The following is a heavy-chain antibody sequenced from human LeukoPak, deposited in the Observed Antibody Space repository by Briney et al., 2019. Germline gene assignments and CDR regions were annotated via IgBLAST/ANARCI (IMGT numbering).Heavy chain of an antibody. D-gene: IGHD1-20*01. V-gene: IGHV4-39*07. J-gene: IGHJ6*04. CDR2: IYYSGST. CDR3: ARGVRYNWNPNRMDV. Sequence: PSETLSLICTVSGGSISSSSYYWGWIRQPPGKGLEWIGSIYYSGSTYYNPSLKSRVTISVDTSKNQFSLKLSSVTAADTAVYYCARGVRYNWNPNRMDVWGKGTTVTVSS. CDR1: GGSISSSSYY.